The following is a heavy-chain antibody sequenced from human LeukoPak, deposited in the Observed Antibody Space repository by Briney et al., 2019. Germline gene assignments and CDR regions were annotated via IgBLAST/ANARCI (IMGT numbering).Heavy chain of an antibody. J-gene: IGHJ4*02. CDR1: GDSISSYY. CDR3: ARVGATGDFDY. Sequence: SETLSLTCTVSGDSISSYYWSWIRQPPGKGLEYIGHIHYTGRTNYNPSLKSRVTISVDTSKNQFSLKLSSVTAADTAVYYCARVGATGDFDYWGQGTLVTVSS. V-gene: IGHV4-59*01. D-gene: IGHD1-26*01. CDR2: IHYTGRT.